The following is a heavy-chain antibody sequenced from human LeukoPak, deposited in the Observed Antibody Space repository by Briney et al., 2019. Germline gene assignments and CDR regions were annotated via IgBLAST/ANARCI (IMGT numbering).Heavy chain of an antibody. CDR1: GFTFSTDG. J-gene: IGHJ3*02. D-gene: IGHD6-13*01. Sequence: GGTLRLSCVASGFTFSTDGMSWVRQAPGKGLEWVANIKQDGSEKYYVDSVKGRFTISRDNAKNSLYLQMNSLRAEDTAVYYCAKAYSSSHDAFDIWGQGTLVTVSS. V-gene: IGHV3-7*03. CDR2: IKQDGSEK. CDR3: AKAYSSSHDAFDI.